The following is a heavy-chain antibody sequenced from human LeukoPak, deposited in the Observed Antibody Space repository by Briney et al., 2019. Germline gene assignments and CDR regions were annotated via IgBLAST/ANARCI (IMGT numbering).Heavy chain of an antibody. J-gene: IGHJ6*03. CDR1: GFTFSTYA. V-gene: IGHV4-59*12. D-gene: IGHD3-16*01. Sequence: GSLRLSCAASGFTFSTYAMSWIRQPPGKGLEWIGSIYYSGSTYYNPSLKSRVTISLDTSKNQFSLKLSSVTAADTAVYYCARDQSYYEFGGVVYYMDVWGKGTTVTISS. CDR3: ARDQSYYEFGGVVYYMDV. CDR2: IYYSGST.